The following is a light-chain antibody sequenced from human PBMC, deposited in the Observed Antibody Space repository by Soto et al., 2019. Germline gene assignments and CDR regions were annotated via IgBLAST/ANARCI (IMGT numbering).Light chain of an antibody. Sequence: QPVLAQPPSVSGAPGQRVTISCTGSSSNIGAGYDVHWYQQLPGTAPKLLIDDDRNRPSGVPDRFSDSKSGTSASLAITGLQAEDEADYYCQSYDISLRAWVFGGGTKLTVL. J-gene: IGLJ3*02. CDR2: DDR. CDR1: SSNIGAGYD. V-gene: IGLV1-40*01. CDR3: QSYDISLRAWV.